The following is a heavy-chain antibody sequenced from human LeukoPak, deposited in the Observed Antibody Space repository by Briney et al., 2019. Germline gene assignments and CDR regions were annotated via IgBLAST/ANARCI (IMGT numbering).Heavy chain of an antibody. V-gene: IGHV1-2*02. CDR3: ARDGKFSYGYGY. Sequence: ASVKVSCKASGYTFTGYYMHWVRQAPGQGLEWMGWINPNSGGTNYAQKFRGRVTMTRDTSISTAYMELSRLRSDDTAVYYCARDGKFSYGYGYWGQGTLVTVSS. D-gene: IGHD5-18*01. J-gene: IGHJ4*02. CDR2: INPNSGGT. CDR1: GYTFTGYY.